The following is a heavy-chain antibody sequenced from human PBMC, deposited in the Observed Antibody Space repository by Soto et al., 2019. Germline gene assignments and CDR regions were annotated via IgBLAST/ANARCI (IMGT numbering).Heavy chain of an antibody. CDR2: IWYDGSNK. J-gene: IGHJ4*02. V-gene: IGHV3-33*01. CDR1: GFTFSSYG. D-gene: IGHD6-19*01. CDR3: ARDQQWLVRFYFDF. Sequence: GSLSLSCAASGFTFSSYGMHWVRQAPGKGLEWVAVIWYDGSNKYYADSVKGRFTISRDNSKNTLYLQMNSLRAEDTAVYYCARDQQWLVRFYFDFWGQGTLVTVSS.